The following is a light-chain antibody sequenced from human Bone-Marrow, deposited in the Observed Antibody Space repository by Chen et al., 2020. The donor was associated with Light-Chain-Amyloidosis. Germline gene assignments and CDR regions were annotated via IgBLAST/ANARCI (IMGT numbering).Light chain of an antibody. V-gene: IGKV1-39*01. CDR2: SAS. J-gene: IGKJ2*01. CDR3: QQSHSIPRT. CDR1: QSISTY. Sequence: DIQMTQSQSSLPASVGDRVTITCRASQSISTYLNWYQYKPGKIPKLLIYSASTLQSGVPSRFSGSGSGTDFTLTISSLQAEDFAIYYCQQSHSIPRTFGQGTKLEMK.